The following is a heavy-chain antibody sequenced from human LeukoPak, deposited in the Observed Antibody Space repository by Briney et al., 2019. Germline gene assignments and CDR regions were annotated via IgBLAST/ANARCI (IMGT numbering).Heavy chain of an antibody. Sequence: ASVKVSCKASGYTFTSYGISWVRQAPGQGLEWMGWIRAYNGNTNYAQKLQGRVTMTTDTSTSTAYMELRSLRSDDTAVYYCARSLGDSSGYYPTGYYYYYMDVWGKGTTLTVSS. J-gene: IGHJ6*03. D-gene: IGHD3-22*01. CDR1: GYTFTSYG. V-gene: IGHV1-18*01. CDR2: IRAYNGNT. CDR3: ARSLGDSSGYYPTGYYYYYMDV.